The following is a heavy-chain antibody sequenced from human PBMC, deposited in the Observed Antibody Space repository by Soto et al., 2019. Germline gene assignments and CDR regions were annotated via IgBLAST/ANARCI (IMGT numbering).Heavy chain of an antibody. Sequence: SETLSLTCTVSSASISSSSYTWGWIRQPPGKGLEWIGSIYYSGITYYNPSLKSRVTISVDTSKNQFSLKLSSVTAADTAVYYCAKLAGYCSGNSCHGDYAMDVWGQGTTVTVSS. V-gene: IGHV4-39*01. CDR1: SASISSSSYT. CDR2: IYYSGIT. J-gene: IGHJ6*02. CDR3: AKLAGYCSGNSCHGDYAMDV. D-gene: IGHD2-15*01.